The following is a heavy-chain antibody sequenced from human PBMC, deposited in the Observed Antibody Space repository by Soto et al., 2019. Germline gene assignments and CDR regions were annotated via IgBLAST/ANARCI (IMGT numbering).Heavy chain of an antibody. D-gene: IGHD4-17*01. Sequence: EAQLVESGGTLVQPGGSLRLSCVASGFSFSSYSMNWVRQAPGKGLEWVAYISPSDTTIYYADSVQGRFTISRDDSKNSVYLQMDGLRVDDSALYYCARLLYDSGDYVGYWGQGTLVTASA. CDR3: ARLLYDSGDYVGY. J-gene: IGHJ4*02. CDR1: GFSFSSYS. CDR2: ISPSDTTI. V-gene: IGHV3-48*01.